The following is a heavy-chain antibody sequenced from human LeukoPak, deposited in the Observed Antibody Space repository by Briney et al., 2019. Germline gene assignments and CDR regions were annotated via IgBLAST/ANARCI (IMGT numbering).Heavy chain of an antibody. CDR2: ISSSGSTI. V-gene: IGHV3-11*01. J-gene: IGHJ4*02. D-gene: IGHD3-10*01. Sequence: AGSLRLSCAASGFTFSDYYMSWLRQAPGKGLEWGSYISSSGSTIYYADSVKGRFTISRDNAKNSLYLQMNSLRAEDTAVYYCARRWGPGSLDYWGQGTLVTVSS. CDR1: GFTFSDYY. CDR3: ARRWGPGSLDY.